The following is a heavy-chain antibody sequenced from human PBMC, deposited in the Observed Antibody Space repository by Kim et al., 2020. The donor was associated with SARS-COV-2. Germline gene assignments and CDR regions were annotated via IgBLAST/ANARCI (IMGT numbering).Heavy chain of an antibody. D-gene: IGHD6-19*01. V-gene: IGHV3-23*01. CDR3: AKDRSDGWYPDY. Sequence: GGSLRLSCAASGFTFSSYAMTWVRQAPGKGLEWVSSVSGSGGSTFYADSVKGRFTISRDNSKNTLYLQMNSLRSDDTAVYYCAKDRSDGWYPDYWGQGTLVTVSS. CDR1: GFTFSSYA. J-gene: IGHJ4*02. CDR2: VSGSGGST.